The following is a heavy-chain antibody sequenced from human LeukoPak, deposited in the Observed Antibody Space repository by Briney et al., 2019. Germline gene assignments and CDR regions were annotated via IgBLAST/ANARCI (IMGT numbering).Heavy chain of an antibody. Sequence: GGSLRLSCAASGFTFSSYWMSWVRQAPGKGLEWVANIKQDGSEKYYVDSVKGRFTISRDNAKNSLYLQMNSLRAEGTAVYYCARVRSNYYDSSGYYYRPYDWFDPWGQGTLVTVSS. J-gene: IGHJ5*02. CDR3: ARVRSNYYDSSGYYYRPYDWFDP. CDR1: GFTFSSYW. CDR2: IKQDGSEK. V-gene: IGHV3-7*01. D-gene: IGHD3-22*01.